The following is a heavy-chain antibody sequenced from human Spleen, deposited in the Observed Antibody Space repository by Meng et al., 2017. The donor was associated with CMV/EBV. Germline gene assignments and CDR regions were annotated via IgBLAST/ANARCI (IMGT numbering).Heavy chain of an antibody. CDR1: GFTFSSYA. V-gene: IGHV3-23*03. CDR3: ARGKRLGGTYPYYYYGLDV. Sequence: GESLKISCAASGFTFSSYAMSWVRQAPGKGLEWVSVIYSGGRTFYAESVKGRFTISRDNVDNSLYLQMNSLRAEDTAVYYCARGKRLGGTYPYYYYGLDVWGQGTTVTVSS. J-gene: IGHJ6*02. CDR2: IYSGGRT. D-gene: IGHD3-16*01.